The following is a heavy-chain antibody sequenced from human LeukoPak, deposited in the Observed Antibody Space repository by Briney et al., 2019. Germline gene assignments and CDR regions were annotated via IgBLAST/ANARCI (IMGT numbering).Heavy chain of an antibody. J-gene: IGHJ4*02. D-gene: IGHD1-1*01. CDR2: ISSNGGNT. Sequence: GGSLRLSCAASGFTFSGYAMHWVRQAPGKGLEYVSTISSNGGNTYYANSMKGRFTISRDNSKNTLSLQMGSLRAEDMAVYYCARDYTGTLDYWGQGTLVTVSS. CDR1: GFTFSGYA. CDR3: ARDYTGTLDY. V-gene: IGHV3-64*01.